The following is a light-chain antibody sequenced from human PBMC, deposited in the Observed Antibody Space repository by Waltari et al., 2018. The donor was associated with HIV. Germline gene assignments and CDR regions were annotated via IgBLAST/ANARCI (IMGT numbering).Light chain of an antibody. CDR2: NNN. CDR3: QSYDSSLSASV. V-gene: IGLV1-40*01. Sequence: QSVLTQPPSVSGAPGQRVTLSCTGSDSTTGTHDVHWYQQPPGTAPQLRIYNNNNRPSGVPDRFSASKSGTSASLAITGLQPEDETDYYCQSYDSSLSASVFGGGTKLTVL. J-gene: IGLJ2*01. CDR1: DSTTGTHD.